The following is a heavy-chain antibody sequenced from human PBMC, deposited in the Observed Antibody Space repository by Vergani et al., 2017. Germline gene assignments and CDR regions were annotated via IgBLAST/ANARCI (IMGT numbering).Heavy chain of an antibody. Sequence: EVQLVESGGGLVQPGGSLRLSCAASGFTFSSYEMNWVRQAPGKGLEWFSYISSSGSTIYYADSVKGRFTISRDNAKNSLYLQMNSLRAEDTAVYYCATIAVAGTEEDWFDPWGQGTLVTVSS. CDR1: GFTFSSYE. CDR2: ISSSGSTI. CDR3: ATIAVAGTEEDWFDP. V-gene: IGHV3-48*03. J-gene: IGHJ5*02. D-gene: IGHD6-19*01.